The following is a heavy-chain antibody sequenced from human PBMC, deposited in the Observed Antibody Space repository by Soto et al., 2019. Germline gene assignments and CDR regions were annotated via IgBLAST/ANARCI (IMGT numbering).Heavy chain of an antibody. CDR1: GGSFSGYY. J-gene: IGHJ3*02. V-gene: IGHV4-34*01. CDR2: INHSGST. CDR3: ARENGQDAFDI. Sequence: QVQLQQWGAGLLKPSETLSLTCAVYGGSFSGYYWSWIRQPPGKGLEWIGEINHSGSTNYNPSLKSRVTISVDPSKTQFSLKLSSVTAADTAVYYCARENGQDAFDIWGQGTMVTVSS.